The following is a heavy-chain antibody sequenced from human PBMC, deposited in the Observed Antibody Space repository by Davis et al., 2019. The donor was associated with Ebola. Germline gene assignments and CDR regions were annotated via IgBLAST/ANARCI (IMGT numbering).Heavy chain of an antibody. CDR1: GGTFSSYA. Sequence: ASVKVSCKASGGTFSSYAISWVRQAPGQGLEWMGWISAYNGNTNYAQKLQGRVTMTTDTSTSTAYMELRSLRSDDTAVYYCARDVIRYQVVTAYMDVWGKGTTVTVSS. V-gene: IGHV1-18*01. D-gene: IGHD2-2*01. J-gene: IGHJ6*03. CDR2: ISAYNGNT. CDR3: ARDVIRYQVVTAYMDV.